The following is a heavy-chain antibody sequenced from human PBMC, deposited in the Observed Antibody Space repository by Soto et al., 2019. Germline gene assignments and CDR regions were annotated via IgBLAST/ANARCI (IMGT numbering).Heavy chain of an antibody. CDR3: ARKMGAFDI. CDR2: IFHGGNT. Sequence: QVQLQESGPGLVKPSGTLSLTCAVSRGSISGSYWWSWVRQTPGKGQERIGEIFHGGNTNYNPSLKSRVTLSVDKSKNQFSLKLTSVTAADTAVYYCARKMGAFDIWGQGTMVTVSS. CDR1: RGSISGSYW. J-gene: IGHJ3*02. D-gene: IGHD2-8*01. V-gene: IGHV4-4*02.